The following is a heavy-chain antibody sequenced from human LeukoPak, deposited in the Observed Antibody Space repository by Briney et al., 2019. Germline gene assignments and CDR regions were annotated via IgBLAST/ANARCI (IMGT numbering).Heavy chain of an antibody. D-gene: IGHD5-24*01. CDR2: ISSSSSYI. J-gene: IGHJ4*02. Sequence: GGSLRLSCAASGFTFSSYSMNWVRQAPGTGLEWVSSISSSSSYIYYADSVKGRFTISRDNAKNSLYLQMNSLRAEDTAVYYCARGRDGYIPHFDYWGQGTLVTVSS. CDR3: ARGRDGYIPHFDY. V-gene: IGHV3-21*01. CDR1: GFTFSSYS.